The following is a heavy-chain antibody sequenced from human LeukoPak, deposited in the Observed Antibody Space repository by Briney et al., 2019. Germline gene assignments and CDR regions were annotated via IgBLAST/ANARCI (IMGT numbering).Heavy chain of an antibody. D-gene: IGHD6-13*01. CDR2: IYYSGST. V-gene: IGHV4-59*01. CDR3: ARATRIAAAGLWFDP. J-gene: IGHJ5*02. Sequence: SETLSLTCTVSRGSISSYYWSWIRQPPGKGLEWMGYIYYSGSTNYNPSLKSRVTISVDTSKNQVSLKLSSVTAADTAVYYCARATRIAAAGLWFDPWGQGTLVTVSS. CDR1: RGSISSYY.